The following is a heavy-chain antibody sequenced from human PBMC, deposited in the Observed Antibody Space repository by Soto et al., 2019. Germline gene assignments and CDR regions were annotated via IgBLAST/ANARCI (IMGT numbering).Heavy chain of an antibody. CDR1: GYTFTSYG. V-gene: IGHV1-18*01. CDR2: SSGYNGNT. D-gene: IGHD2-21*02. Sequence: GASVKVSCKASGYTFTSYGISWVRQAPGQGLEWMGWSSGYNGNTNYAQKLQGRVTMTTDTSTSTAYMELRSLRSDDTAVYYCARDKGVYCGGDCYSTWFHPPGQATLVSVSS. J-gene: IGHJ5*02. CDR3: ARDKGVYCGGDCYSTWFHP.